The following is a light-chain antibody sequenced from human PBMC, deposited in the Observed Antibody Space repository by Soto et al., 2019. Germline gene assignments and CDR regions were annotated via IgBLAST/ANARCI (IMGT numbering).Light chain of an antibody. CDR3: QQRSNWPWT. J-gene: IGKJ1*01. Sequence: EIVLTQSPATLSLSPGERATLSCRASQSVNIYLAWYQQKPGQPPSLLIYDASNRATGIPPRFSGSGSGTDFTLTISSLEPEDFAVYYCQQRSNWPWTFGQGTKVEIK. CDR1: QSVNIY. CDR2: DAS. V-gene: IGKV3-11*01.